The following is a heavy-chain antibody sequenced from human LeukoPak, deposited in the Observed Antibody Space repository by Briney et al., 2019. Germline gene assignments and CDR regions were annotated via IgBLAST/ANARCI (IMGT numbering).Heavy chain of an antibody. J-gene: IGHJ4*02. CDR2: ISAYNGNT. Sequence: ASVKVSCKASGYTFTSYGISWVRQAPGQGLEWMGWISAYNGNTNYAQKLQGRVTMTTDTSTSTAYMELRSLRSDDTAVYYCATFQQSYSSGWYPLGFWGQGTLVTVSS. CDR3: ATFQQSYSSGWYPLGF. D-gene: IGHD6-19*01. CDR1: GYTFTSYG. V-gene: IGHV1-18*01.